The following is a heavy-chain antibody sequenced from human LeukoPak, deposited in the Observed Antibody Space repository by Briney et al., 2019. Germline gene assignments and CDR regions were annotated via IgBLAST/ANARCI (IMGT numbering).Heavy chain of an antibody. Sequence: ASVKVSCKASGYTFTGYYMHWVRQAPGQGLEWMGIINPSGGSTSYAQKFQGRVTMTRDTSTSTVYMELSSLRSEDTAVYYCARNYFPYYYDSSGPSDNWFDPWGQGTLVTVSS. V-gene: IGHV1-46*01. CDR3: ARNYFPYYYDSSGPSDNWFDP. CDR1: GYTFTGYY. CDR2: INPSGGST. J-gene: IGHJ5*02. D-gene: IGHD3-22*01.